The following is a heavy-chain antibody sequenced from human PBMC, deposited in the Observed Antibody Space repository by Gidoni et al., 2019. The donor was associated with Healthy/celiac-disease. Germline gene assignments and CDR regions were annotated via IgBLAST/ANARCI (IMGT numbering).Heavy chain of an antibody. J-gene: IGHJ6*02. CDR3: ARGRSSSSGRGYYGMDV. D-gene: IGHD6-6*01. CDR1: GGSFRGSY. CDR2: INHSGST. Sequence: QVQLQQWGAGLLQPSETLSLTCAVYGGSFRGSYWSWILQPPGKGLEWIGEINHSGSTNYNPSLKSRVTISVDTAKNQFSLKLSSVTAADTAVYYCARGRSSSSGRGYYGMDVWGQGTTVTVSS. V-gene: IGHV4-34*01.